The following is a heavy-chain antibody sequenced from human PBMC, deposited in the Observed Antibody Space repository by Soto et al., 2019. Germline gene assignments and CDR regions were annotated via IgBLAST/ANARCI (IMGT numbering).Heavy chain of an antibody. CDR2: ISGSCGST. Sequence: PGGSLSLSCAASGFPFGSYAMSWVRPAPGKGLEWVSSISGSCGSTYYADSVKGRFTISRENSKNTLYLQMNSLRAEDTAVYYCAKGRSGSYSAYDYWGQGTPVTVSS. J-gene: IGHJ4*02. D-gene: IGHD1-26*01. CDR3: AKGRSGSYSAYDY. CDR1: GFPFGSYA. V-gene: IGHV3-23*01.